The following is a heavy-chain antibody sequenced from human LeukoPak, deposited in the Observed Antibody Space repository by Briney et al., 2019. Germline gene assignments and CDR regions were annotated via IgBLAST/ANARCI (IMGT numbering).Heavy chain of an antibody. CDR1: GYTFTSYG. J-gene: IGHJ4*02. V-gene: IGHV1-18*04. CDR2: ISAYNGNT. D-gene: IGHD5-18*01. Sequence: ASVKVSCKASGYTFTSYGISWVRQAPGQGLEWMGWISAYNGNTNYAQKLQGRVTMTTDTSTSTAYMELRSLRSDDTAAYYCARDQIQLWLGDYWGQGTLVTVSS. CDR3: ARDQIQLWLGDY.